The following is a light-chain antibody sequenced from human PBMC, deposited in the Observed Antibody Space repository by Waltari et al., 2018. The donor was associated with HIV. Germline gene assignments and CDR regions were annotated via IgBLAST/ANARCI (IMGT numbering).Light chain of an antibody. CDR2: EDR. Sequence: SYELTQPPSVSVSPGQTARITCSGDALPKKYAYWYQQKSGQAPVLVIYEDRKRPSGIPERFSGSSAGTMATLTIRGAQVEDEADYYCDSTDSSGNHRVFGGGTKLTVL. V-gene: IGLV3-10*01. CDR1: ALPKKY. J-gene: IGLJ3*02. CDR3: DSTDSSGNHRV.